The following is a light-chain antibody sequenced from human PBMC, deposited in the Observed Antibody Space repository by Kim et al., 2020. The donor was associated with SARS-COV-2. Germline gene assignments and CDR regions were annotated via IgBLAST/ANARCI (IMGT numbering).Light chain of an antibody. Sequence: DIQMTQSPSTLSASVGDRVTITCRASQSIINWLAWFQQKPVKAPKLLIYKASSLETGVPSRFSVSGSGTEFTLTISSLQPDDFATYYCQQYNGYLWTFGQGTKVDIK. CDR3: QQYNGYLWT. V-gene: IGKV1-5*03. CDR2: KAS. J-gene: IGKJ1*01. CDR1: QSIINW.